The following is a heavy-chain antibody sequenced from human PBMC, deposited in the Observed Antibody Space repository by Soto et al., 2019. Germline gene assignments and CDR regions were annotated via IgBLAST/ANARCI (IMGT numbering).Heavy chain of an antibody. J-gene: IGHJ4*02. CDR2: IYYGGSS. Sequence: QLQLQESGPGLVKPSETLSLTCAVFGGSISSSSHYWGWIRQSPGKGLEWIGSIYYGGSSHYSPSLESRVTISVDTSKNQFSLKLNSVTAADTAAYYCAKLKSGWFSPFDYWGQGTLITVSS. V-gene: IGHV4-39*01. D-gene: IGHD3-3*01. CDR3: AKLKSGWFSPFDY. CDR1: GGSISSSSHY.